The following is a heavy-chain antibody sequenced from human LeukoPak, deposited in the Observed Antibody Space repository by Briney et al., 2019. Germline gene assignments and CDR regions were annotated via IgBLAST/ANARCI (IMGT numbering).Heavy chain of an antibody. J-gene: IGHJ4*02. CDR2: ISYDGSSK. D-gene: IGHD3-22*01. CDR3: ALPGYDSSGYYYFDY. Sequence: GGSLRLSCAASGFTFSSYAMHWVRQAPGKGLEWVAVISYDGSSKYYADSVKGRFTISRDNSKNTLYLQMNSLRAEDTAVYYCALPGYDSSGYYYFDYWGQGTLVTVSS. CDR1: GFTFSSYA. V-gene: IGHV3-30-3*01.